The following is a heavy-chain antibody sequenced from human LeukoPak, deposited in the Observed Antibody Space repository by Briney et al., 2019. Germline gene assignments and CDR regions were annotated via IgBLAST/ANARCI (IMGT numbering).Heavy chain of an antibody. D-gene: IGHD5-18*01. CDR2: ISGSGGST. CDR3: AKDHVDTAMAYYYYGMDV. V-gene: IGHV3-23*01. Sequence: PGGSLRLSCAASGFTFSSYAMSWVRQAPGKGLEWVSAISGSGGSTYYADSVKGRFTISRDNSKNTLCLQMNSLRAEDTAVYYCAKDHVDTAMAYYYYGMDVWGQGTTVTASS. J-gene: IGHJ6*02. CDR1: GFTFSSYA.